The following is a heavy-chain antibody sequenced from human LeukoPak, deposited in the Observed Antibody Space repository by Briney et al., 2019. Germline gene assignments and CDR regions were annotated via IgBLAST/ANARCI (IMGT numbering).Heavy chain of an antibody. CDR3: ARDHRAHYDSSGYPGAGGVGFDY. CDR1: GYTFTGYY. Sequence: GASVKVSCKASGYTFTGYYMHWVRQAPGQGLEWLGWINPNSGGTNYAQKFQGRVTMTRDTSISTAYMELSRLRSDDTAVYYCARDHRAHYDSSGYPGAGGVGFDYWGQGTLVTVSS. CDR2: INPNSGGT. V-gene: IGHV1-2*02. D-gene: IGHD3-22*01. J-gene: IGHJ4*02.